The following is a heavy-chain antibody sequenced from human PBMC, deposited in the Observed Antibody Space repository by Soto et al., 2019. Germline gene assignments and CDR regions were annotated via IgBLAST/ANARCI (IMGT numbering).Heavy chain of an antibody. Sequence: ASVKVSCKASGYTFTSYGISWVRQAPGQGLEWMGWISAYNGNTNYAQKLQGRVTMTTDTSTSTAYMELRSLRSDDPAVYYCARDGVYLLLPVGYYYYGMDVWGQGTTVTVS. V-gene: IGHV1-18*04. CDR3: ARDGVYLLLPVGYYYYGMDV. J-gene: IGHJ6*02. CDR2: ISAYNGNT. D-gene: IGHD2-2*01. CDR1: GYTFTSYG.